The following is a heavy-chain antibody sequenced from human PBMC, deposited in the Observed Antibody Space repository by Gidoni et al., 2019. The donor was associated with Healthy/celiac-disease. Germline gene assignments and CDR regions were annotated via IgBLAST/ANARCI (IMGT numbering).Heavy chain of an antibody. V-gene: IGHV3-9*01. D-gene: IGHD6-19*01. Sequence: EVQLVESGGGLVQPARSLRLSCAASGFTFDDYAMHWVRQAPGKGLEWVSGMSWNSGSRGYAESVKGRFTISRDNAKNSLYLQMNSLRAEDTGLYYCAKSYSSGWYVSAFDIWGQGTMVTVSS. CDR3: AKSYSSGWYVSAFDI. CDR1: GFTFDDYA. J-gene: IGHJ3*02. CDR2: MSWNSGSR.